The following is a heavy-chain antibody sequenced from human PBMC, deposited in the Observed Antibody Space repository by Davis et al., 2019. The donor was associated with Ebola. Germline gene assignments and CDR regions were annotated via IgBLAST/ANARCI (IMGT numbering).Heavy chain of an antibody. D-gene: IGHD4-23*01. CDR2: IYYSGTT. J-gene: IGHJ6*04. CDR3: AREHDYGGRNYGMDV. V-gene: IGHV4-59*12. Sequence: MPSETLSLTCTVSGGDSISRYYWSWIRQSPGKGLEWIGYIYYSGTTNYNPSLKSRVTISVDTSKNQFSLKLSSVTAADTAVYYCAREHDYGGRNYGMDVWGKGTTVTVSS. CDR1: GGDSISRYY.